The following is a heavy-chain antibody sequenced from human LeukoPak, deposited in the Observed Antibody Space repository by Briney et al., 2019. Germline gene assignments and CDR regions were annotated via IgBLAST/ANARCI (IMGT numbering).Heavy chain of an antibody. CDR2: INHSGST. CDR3: ARARQWLVRGFDY. J-gene: IGHJ4*02. V-gene: IGHV4-34*01. D-gene: IGHD6-19*01. Sequence: SETLSLTCAVYGGSFSGYYWSWIRQPPGKGLEWIGEINHSGSTNYNPSLKSRVTISVDTSKNQFSLKLGSVTAADTAVYYCARARQWLVRGFDYWGQGTLVTVSS. CDR1: GGSFSGYY.